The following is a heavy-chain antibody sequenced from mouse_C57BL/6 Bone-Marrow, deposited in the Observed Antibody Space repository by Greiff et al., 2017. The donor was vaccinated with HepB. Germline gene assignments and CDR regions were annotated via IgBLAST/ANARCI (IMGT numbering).Heavy chain of an antibody. CDR2: IHPNSGST. Sequence: QVQLQQPGAELVKPGASVKLSCKASGYTFTSYWMHWVKQRPGQGLEWIGMIHPNSGSTNYNEKFKSKATLTVDKSSSTAYMKLSSLTSEDSAVYYCASYDGSSYQDWFAYWGQGTLVTVSA. CDR3: ASYDGSSYQDWFAY. V-gene: IGHV1-64*01. CDR1: GYTFTSYW. D-gene: IGHD1-1*01. J-gene: IGHJ3*01.